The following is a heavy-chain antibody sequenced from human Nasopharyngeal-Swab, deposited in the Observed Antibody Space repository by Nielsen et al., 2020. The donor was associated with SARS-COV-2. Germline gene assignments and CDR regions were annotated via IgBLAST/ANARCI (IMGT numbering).Heavy chain of an antibody. D-gene: IGHD3-22*01. V-gene: IGHV4-34*01. Sequence: RQAPGKGLEGIGEINHSGSTNYNPSLKSRVTISVDTSKNQFSLKLSSVTAADTAVYYCARGTVYYYDSSGYYYYYYYGMDVWGQGTTVTVSS. CDR3: ARGTVYYYDSSGYYYYYYYGMDV. J-gene: IGHJ6*02. CDR2: INHSGST.